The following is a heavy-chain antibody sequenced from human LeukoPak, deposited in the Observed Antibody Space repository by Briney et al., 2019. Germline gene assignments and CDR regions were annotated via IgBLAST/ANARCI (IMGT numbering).Heavy chain of an antibody. V-gene: IGHV3-15*01. CDR1: GFTFSNAW. J-gene: IGHJ4*02. CDR2: IKSKTDGGTT. D-gene: IGHD6-19*01. Sequence: GGSLRLSCAASGFTFSNAWMSWVRQAPGKGLEWVGRIKSKTDGGTTDYAAPVKGRFTISRDDSKNTLYLQMNSLKTEDTAVYYCAYIALAHLHDYWGQGTLVTVSS. CDR3: AYIALAHLHDY.